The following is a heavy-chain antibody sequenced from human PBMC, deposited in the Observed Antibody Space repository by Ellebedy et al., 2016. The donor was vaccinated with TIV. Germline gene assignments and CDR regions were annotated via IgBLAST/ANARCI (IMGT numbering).Heavy chain of an antibody. CDR1: GYKFTRYW. J-gene: IGHJ5*02. CDR2: IYPGDSDT. Sequence: GESLKISCKASGYKFTRYWIAWVRQTPEKGLEWMGIIYPGDSDTRYSPSFQGQVTISADKSITTTYLQWGSLKTSDTAIYYCARGGLSGSFLAQNWYDPWGQGTLVTVSS. V-gene: IGHV5-51*01. D-gene: IGHD1-26*01. CDR3: ARGGLSGSFLAQNWYDP.